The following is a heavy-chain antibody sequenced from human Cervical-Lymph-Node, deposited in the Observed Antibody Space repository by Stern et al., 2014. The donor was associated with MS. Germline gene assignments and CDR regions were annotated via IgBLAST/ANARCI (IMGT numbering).Heavy chain of an antibody. D-gene: IGHD3-3*01. J-gene: IGHJ3*02. CDR3: VKESTIFGVIVVHDAFDI. CDR2: IHWNSGKV. V-gene: IGHV3-9*01. Sequence: VQLVESGGGLEQPGRSLRLSCVGSGFTFENYAMHWVRQGPGKGLEWVSGIHWNSGKVGYADSVKGRFTISRDNAKNSLYLQMNSLRTEDTALYYCVKESTIFGVIVVHDAFDIWGQGTMVTVSS. CDR1: GFTFENYA.